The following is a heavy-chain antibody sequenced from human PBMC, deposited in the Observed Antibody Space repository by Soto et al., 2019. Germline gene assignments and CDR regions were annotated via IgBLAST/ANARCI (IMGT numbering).Heavy chain of an antibody. V-gene: IGHV3-23*01. CDR2: FSGSGGST. D-gene: IGHD6-19*01. CDR1: GFTFSSYA. J-gene: IGHJ2*01. CDR3: HSSGGECIPRDWYFDL. Sequence: EVQLLESGGGLVQPGGSLRLSCAASGFTFSSYAMSWVRQAPGKGLEWVSAFSGSGGSTYYADSVKGRFTISRDNSKNTVYLQMNSLRAEDTAVYYCHSSGGECIPRDWYFDLWGRGTLVTVSS.